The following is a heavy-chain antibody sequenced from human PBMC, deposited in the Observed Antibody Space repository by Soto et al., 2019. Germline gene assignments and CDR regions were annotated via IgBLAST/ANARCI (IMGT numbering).Heavy chain of an antibody. CDR2: ISSSSSTI. CDR3: ARDPTYDFWSGYYPDAFDI. V-gene: IGHV3-48*01. J-gene: IGHJ3*02. D-gene: IGHD3-3*01. CDR1: GFTFSSYS. Sequence: PGGSLRLSCAASGFTFSSYSMNWVRQAPGKGLEWVSYISSSSSTIYYADSVKGRFTISRDNAKNSLYLQMNSLRAEDTAVYYCARDPTYDFWSGYYPDAFDIWGQGTMVTVSS.